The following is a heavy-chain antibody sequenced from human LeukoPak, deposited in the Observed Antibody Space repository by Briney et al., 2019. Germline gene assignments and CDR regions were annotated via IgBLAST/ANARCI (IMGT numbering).Heavy chain of an antibody. CDR1: TYSFGSYA. Sequence: PGGSLRLSCVASTYSFGSYAFAWVRQAPGKGLQWVSTISGRGDSVYYADFVKGRFTVSRDNSTNTVYLQMNSLRAEDTAVHYCAKVYELSRGVIPQKYFDSWGQGTLVTVSS. CDR3: AKVYELSRGVIPQKYFDS. D-gene: IGHD3-10*01. J-gene: IGHJ4*02. V-gene: IGHV3-23*01. CDR2: ISGRGDSV.